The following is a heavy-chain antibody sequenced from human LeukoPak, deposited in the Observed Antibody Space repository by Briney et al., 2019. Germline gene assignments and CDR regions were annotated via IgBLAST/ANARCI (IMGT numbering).Heavy chain of an antibody. CDR1: GFTFSSYA. D-gene: IGHD1-14*01. V-gene: IGHV3-23*01. J-gene: IGHJ4*02. CDR3: AKGGPHNPPFDY. Sequence: GGSLTLSCAASGFTFSSYAMSWIRQAPGKGLEWVSAISDSGGSTYYADPVKGRFTISSANYRNLLYLQIDSLRAEDTAVYYCAKGGPHNPPFDYWGQGTLVTVSS. CDR2: ISDSGGST.